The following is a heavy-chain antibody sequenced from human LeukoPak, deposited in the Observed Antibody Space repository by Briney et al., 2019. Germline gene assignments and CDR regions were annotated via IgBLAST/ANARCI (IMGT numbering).Heavy chain of an antibody. CDR3: ARAYQPLGGLSLPDY. J-gene: IGHJ4*02. CDR2: INTNTGNT. Sequence: ASVKVSCKASGGTFSSYAISWVRQAPGQGLEWMGGINTNTGNTMYAQGFTGRLVFSLDTSVSTAYLQITGLKAEDTAMYYCARAYQPLGGLSLPDYWGQGTLVTVSS. CDR1: GGTFSSYA. V-gene: IGHV7-4-1*02. D-gene: IGHD3-16*02.